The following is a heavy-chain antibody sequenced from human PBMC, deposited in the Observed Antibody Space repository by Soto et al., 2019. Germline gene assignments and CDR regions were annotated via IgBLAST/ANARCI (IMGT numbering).Heavy chain of an antibody. Sequence: SETLSLTCAVYGGSFSGYYWSWIRQPPGKGLEWVGEINHSGSTNYNPSLKSRVTISVDTSKNQFSLKLSSVTAADTAVYYCARGFRSSSWYGAKGMDVWGQGTTVTVSS. J-gene: IGHJ6*02. CDR2: INHSGST. V-gene: IGHV4-34*01. CDR1: GGSFSGYY. CDR3: ARGFRSSSWYGAKGMDV. D-gene: IGHD6-13*01.